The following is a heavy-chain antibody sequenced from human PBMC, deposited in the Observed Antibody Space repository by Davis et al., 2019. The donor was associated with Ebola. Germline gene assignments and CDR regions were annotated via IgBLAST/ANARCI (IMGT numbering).Heavy chain of an antibody. Sequence: GESLKISCKGSGYNFITYWIGWVRQMPGKGLEWMGIIYPGDSDTSYSPSFQGQVTISADKSISTAYLQWSSLKASDTAMYYCAIRGRFNYYGSGSYKPFMFDYWGQGTLATVSS. CDR1: GYNFITYW. CDR3: AIRGRFNYYGSGSYKPFMFDY. CDR2: IYPGDSDT. J-gene: IGHJ4*02. D-gene: IGHD3-10*01. V-gene: IGHV5-51*01.